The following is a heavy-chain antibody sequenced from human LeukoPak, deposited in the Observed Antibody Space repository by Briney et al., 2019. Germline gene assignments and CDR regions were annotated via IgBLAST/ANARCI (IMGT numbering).Heavy chain of an antibody. CDR3: ATSYDSSGCE. CDR1: GFTFSRYW. D-gene: IGHD3-22*01. J-gene: IGHJ4*02. CDR2: IKEDGSAK. Sequence: PGVSLRLSCAASGFTFSRYWMSWVRQAPGKGLEWVANIKEDGSAKYYVDSVKGRFTISRDNAKNSVYLQMNSLRAEDTAVYYCATSYDSSGCEWGQGTLVTVSS. V-gene: IGHV3-7*01.